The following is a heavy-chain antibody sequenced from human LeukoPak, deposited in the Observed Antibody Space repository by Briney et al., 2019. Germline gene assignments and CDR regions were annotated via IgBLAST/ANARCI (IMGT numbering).Heavy chain of an antibody. CDR3: ARLDDYGDWYYYYGMDV. CDR2: INPNSGGT. D-gene: IGHD4-17*01. CDR1: GYTFTGYY. Sequence: ASVKVSCKASGYTFTGYYMHWVRQAPGRGLKWMGWINPNSGGTNYAQKFQGGVTMTRDTSISTAYMELSRLRSDDTAVYYCARLDDYGDWYYYYGMDVWGQGTTVTVSS. J-gene: IGHJ6*02. V-gene: IGHV1-2*02.